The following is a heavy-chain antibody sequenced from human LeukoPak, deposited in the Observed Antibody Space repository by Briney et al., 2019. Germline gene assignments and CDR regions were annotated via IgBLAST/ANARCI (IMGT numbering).Heavy chain of an antibody. Sequence: PGGSLRLSCAASGFTFSRYAMNWVRQAPGKGLEWVSALSGSATTAFYADSVKGRFTISRDNSKSTLYLQMNSLRAEDTALYYCAKAAELLPYYFDYWGQGTLVTVSS. CDR3: AKAAELLPYYFDY. V-gene: IGHV3-23*01. CDR1: GFTFSRYA. CDR2: LSGSATTA. D-gene: IGHD1-7*01. J-gene: IGHJ4*02.